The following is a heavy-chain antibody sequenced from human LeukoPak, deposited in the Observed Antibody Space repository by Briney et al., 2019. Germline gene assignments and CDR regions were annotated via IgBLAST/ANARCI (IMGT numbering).Heavy chain of an antibody. D-gene: IGHD1-26*01. J-gene: IGHJ3*02. V-gene: IGHV3-53*01. Sequence: GGSLRLSCAVSGFTVSSNYMSWVRQAPGKGLEWVSVIYSGGDTYYADSMKGRFTISRDNSKNTLYLQMNSLRAEDTAVYYCARDRPSSGSSFDIWGQGTMVTVSS. CDR3: ARDRPSSGSSFDI. CDR2: IYSGGDT. CDR1: GFTVSSNY.